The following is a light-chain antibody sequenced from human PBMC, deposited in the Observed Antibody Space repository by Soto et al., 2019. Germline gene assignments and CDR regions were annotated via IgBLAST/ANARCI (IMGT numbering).Light chain of an antibody. CDR3: QQYNDWPLT. CDR2: GAS. J-gene: IGKJ4*01. V-gene: IGKV3-15*01. Sequence: EIVMTQSPATLSVSPGERATLSCRASQSISSVLAWYQQKPGQAPSLLIYGASTRATGIPARFSGSGSGTEFTLTISSLQSEDFAVYYCQQYNDWPLTVGGGTKVEIK. CDR1: QSISSV.